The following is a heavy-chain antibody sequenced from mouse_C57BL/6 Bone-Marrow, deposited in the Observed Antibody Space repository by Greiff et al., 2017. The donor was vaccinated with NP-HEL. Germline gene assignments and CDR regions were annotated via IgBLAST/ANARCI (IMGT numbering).Heavy chain of an antibody. V-gene: IGHV1-19*01. CDR3: ARRYGSSYRYFDV. Sequence: VQLQQSGPVLVKPGASVKMSCKASGYTFTDYYMNWVKQSHGKSLEWIGVINPYNGGTSYNQTFKGKATLTVDKSSSTAYMELNSLTSEDSAVYYCARRYGSSYRYFDVWGTGTTVTVSS. CDR1: GYTFTDYY. J-gene: IGHJ1*03. D-gene: IGHD1-1*01. CDR2: INPYNGGT.